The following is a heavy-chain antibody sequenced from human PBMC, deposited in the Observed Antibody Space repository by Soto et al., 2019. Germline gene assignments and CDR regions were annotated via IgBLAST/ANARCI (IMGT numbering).Heavy chain of an antibody. Sequence: GGSMRVSCAAAGFNFSSYGRNWVRKETGKGLEYVSAISSNGGSTYYANSVKGRFTISRDNSKNTLYLQMGSLRAEDMAVYYCARSPGYQLLVHFDYWGQGTLVTVSS. D-gene: IGHD2-2*01. CDR1: GFNFSSYG. J-gene: IGHJ4*02. V-gene: IGHV3-64*01. CDR3: ARSPGYQLLVHFDY. CDR2: ISSNGGST.